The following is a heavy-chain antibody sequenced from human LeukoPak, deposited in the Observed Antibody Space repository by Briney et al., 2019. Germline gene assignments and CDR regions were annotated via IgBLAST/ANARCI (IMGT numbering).Heavy chain of an antibody. V-gene: IGHV1-2*02. CDR1: GYTVTDYF. J-gene: IGHJ4*02. Sequence: ASVKVSCEASGYTVTDYFMHWVRQAPGQGLEWMGWMNPKNGDTKNAQKFQGRVTMTRDTSITTAYMELSRLRSDDTAVYYCARGMALGESGSEFDYWGQGALVTVSS. CDR2: MNPKNGDT. D-gene: IGHD3-16*01. CDR3: ARGMALGESGSEFDY.